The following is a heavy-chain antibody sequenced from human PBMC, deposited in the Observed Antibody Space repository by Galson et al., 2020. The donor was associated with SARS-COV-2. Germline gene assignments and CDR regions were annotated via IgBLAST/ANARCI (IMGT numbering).Heavy chain of an antibody. V-gene: IGHV1-3*04. CDR3: AREGGYCTNTTCYVLFDP. CDR1: GYRFTTNA. Sequence: ASVKVPCKASGYRFTTNAIHWVRQAPGQRLEWMGWINTANGNTKYSQKFQGRVTIARDTPGTTAFMELSSLRSEDTAIYYCAREGGYCTNTTCYVLFDPLGQGTLVTVSS. CDR2: INTANGNT. D-gene: IGHD2-2*01. J-gene: IGHJ5*02.